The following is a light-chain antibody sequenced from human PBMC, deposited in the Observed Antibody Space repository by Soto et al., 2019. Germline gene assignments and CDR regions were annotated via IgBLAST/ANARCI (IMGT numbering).Light chain of an antibody. CDR2: RNN. CDR3: TAWDETLRGPL. CDR1: SSNIGSNY. V-gene: IGLV1-47*01. J-gene: IGLJ2*01. Sequence: QSVLTQPPSASGTPGQRVTISCSGSSSNIGSNYVYWYQQLPGTAPKLLIYRNNQRPSGVPDRFSGSKSGPSASLAISGVRSEDEADYYCTAWDETLRGPLFGGGTKLTVL.